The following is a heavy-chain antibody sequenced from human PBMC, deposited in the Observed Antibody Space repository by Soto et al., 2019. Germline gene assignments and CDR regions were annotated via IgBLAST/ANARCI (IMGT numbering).Heavy chain of an antibody. Sequence: EVQLVESGGGLVQPGGSLRLSCAASGVTVSSNYMSWVRQAPGKGLEWVSVIYSGGSTYYADSVKGRFTISRDNSKNTLYLQMNSLRAEDTAVYYCARAPRRGYSYCLGMDVWGQGTTVTVSS. D-gene: IGHD5-18*01. CDR3: ARAPRRGYSYCLGMDV. V-gene: IGHV3-66*01. CDR1: GVTVSSNY. J-gene: IGHJ6*02. CDR2: IYSGGST.